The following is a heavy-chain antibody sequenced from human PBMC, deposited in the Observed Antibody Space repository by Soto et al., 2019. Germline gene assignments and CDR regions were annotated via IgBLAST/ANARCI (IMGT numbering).Heavy chain of an antibody. Sequence: QVQLQQWGAGLLKPSETLSLNCAVTGGSLSGYYWSWIRQPPGKGLEWIVEVKDGGHTNYSPSLRSRVTISSDTANSQFSLRLTSVTAADTGVYYCARGQEGVVATHWDQGSLVTVSS. CDR1: GGSLSGYY. V-gene: IGHV4-34*01. CDR3: ARGQEGVVATH. D-gene: IGHD5-12*01. J-gene: IGHJ4*02. CDR2: VKDGGHT.